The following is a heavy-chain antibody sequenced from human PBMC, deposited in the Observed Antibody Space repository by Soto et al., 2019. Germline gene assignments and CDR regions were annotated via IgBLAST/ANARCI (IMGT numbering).Heavy chain of an antibody. CDR3: ATPYSSSWFSPFDD. Sequence: GGSLRLSCAASGYTFSSYSMSGVLQAPGKWLEWVSSIGAGYGTYYADSFKGRLTTSRENSKQTRYMKMNSLRAEDTAIYYCATPYSSSWFSPFDDGGQGSLVTVYS. J-gene: IGHJ4*02. V-gene: IGHV3-23*01. CDR1: GYTFSSYS. CDR2: IGAGYGT. D-gene: IGHD6-13*01.